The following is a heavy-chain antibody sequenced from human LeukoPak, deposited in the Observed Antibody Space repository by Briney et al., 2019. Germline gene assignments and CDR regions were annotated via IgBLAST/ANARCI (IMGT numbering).Heavy chain of an antibody. CDR3: ASLRSPDYNYYYYKDV. V-gene: IGHV4-34*01. J-gene: IGHJ6*03. CDR2: ITHRGST. CDR1: GGSFSGYS. Sequence: SETLSLTCTVYGGSFSGYSWSWLRQSPGKGLEWIGEITHRGSTNYNPSLKSRPTISLDTSKNQFSLRLTFVTATDTGVYYCASLRSPDYNYYYYKDVWGKGTTVTVSS. D-gene: IGHD3-10*01.